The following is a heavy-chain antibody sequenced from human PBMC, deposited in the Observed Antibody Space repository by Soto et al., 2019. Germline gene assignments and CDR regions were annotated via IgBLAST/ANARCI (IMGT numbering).Heavy chain of an antibody. D-gene: IGHD3-3*01. V-gene: IGHV3-15*01. CDR3: TTVNPWRDYDFWSGYSHPKYYYYYYYMDV. CDR2: IKSKTDGGTT. CDR1: GFTFSNAW. J-gene: IGHJ6*03. Sequence: GGSLRLSCAASGFTFSNAWMSWVRQAPGKGLEWVGHIKSKTDGGTTDYAAPVKGRFTISRDDSKNTMYLQMNSLKTDDTAVYYCTTVNPWRDYDFWSGYSHPKYYYYYYYMDVWGKGTRSPSP.